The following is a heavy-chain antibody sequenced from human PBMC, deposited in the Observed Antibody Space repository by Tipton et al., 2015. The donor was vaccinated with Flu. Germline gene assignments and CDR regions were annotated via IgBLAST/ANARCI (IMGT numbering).Heavy chain of an antibody. V-gene: IGHV4-61*08. CDR1: GDSVSSGGSY. Sequence: GLVKPSQTLSLTCIVSGDSVSSGGSYWSWIRQHPGKGLEWIGYIYYSGSTHYNPSLKSRVTISVDTSKNQFSLKLSSVTAADTAVYYCAREETSGNYYGYWGQGTLVTVSS. CDR2: IYYSGST. CDR3: AREETSGNYYGY. D-gene: IGHD1-26*01. J-gene: IGHJ4*02.